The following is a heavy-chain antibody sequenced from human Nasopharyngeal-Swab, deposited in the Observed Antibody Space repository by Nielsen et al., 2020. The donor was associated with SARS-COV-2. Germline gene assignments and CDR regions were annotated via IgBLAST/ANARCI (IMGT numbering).Heavy chain of an antibody. CDR1: GYTYTSNI. Sequence: ASVKASCKASGYTYTSNILHWARRAPGQGLAWLGSINTSSGDPTYAQGFTGRHVLSLYTSVSTAYLQISSLKAEDTAVYYCARGRRGITSLLDPWGQGTLVTVSS. D-gene: IGHD3-16*01. CDR3: ARGRRGITSLLDP. CDR2: INTSSGDP. V-gene: IGHV7-4-1*02. J-gene: IGHJ5*02.